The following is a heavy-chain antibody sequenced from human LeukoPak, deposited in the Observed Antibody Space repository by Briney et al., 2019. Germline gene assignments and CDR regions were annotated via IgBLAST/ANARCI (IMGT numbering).Heavy chain of an antibody. J-gene: IGHJ4*02. CDR1: VFTLSSCA. D-gene: IGHD3-10*01. V-gene: IGHV3-23*01. CDR2: ISGGGGRT. Sequence: GGSLRLSCAASVFTLSSCAMIGLRQAPGKALEWLSSISGGGGRTYYADSVKGRSSISRDNSKTTLYLQMNSMRAEDTALYYCATSMVRGVIIFPFAYWGQGNLVTVSS. CDR3: ATSMVRGVIIFPFAY.